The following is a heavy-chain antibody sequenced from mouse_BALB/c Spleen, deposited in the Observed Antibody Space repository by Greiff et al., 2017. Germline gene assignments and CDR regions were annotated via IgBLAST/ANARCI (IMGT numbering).Heavy chain of an antibody. J-gene: IGHJ4*01. V-gene: IGHV5-6-4*01. D-gene: IGHD2-1*01. Sequence: DVMLVESGGGLVKPGGSLKLSCAASGFTFSSYTMSWVRQTPEKRLEWVATISSGGSYTYYPDSVKGRFTISRDNAKNTLYLQMSSLKSEDTAMYYGTRGGGKGDAMDYWGQGTSVTVSS. CDR3: TRGGGKGDAMDY. CDR1: GFTFSSYT. CDR2: ISSGGSYT.